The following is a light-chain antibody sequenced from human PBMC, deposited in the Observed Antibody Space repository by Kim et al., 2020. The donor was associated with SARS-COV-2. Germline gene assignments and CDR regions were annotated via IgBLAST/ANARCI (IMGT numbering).Light chain of an antibody. CDR3: QSADTSGSYRV. V-gene: IGLV3-25*03. CDR1: ALPKKN. CDR2: KDS. J-gene: IGLJ3*02. Sequence: PGKTARITCSGDALPKKNAYWYQQKPGQAPVLVIYKDSERPSGIPERFSGSSSGTTVTLTISGVQAEDEAVYYCQSADTSGSYRVFGGGTQLTVL.